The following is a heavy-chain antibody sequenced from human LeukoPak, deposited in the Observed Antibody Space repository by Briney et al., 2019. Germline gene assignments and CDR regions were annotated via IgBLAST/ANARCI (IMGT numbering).Heavy chain of an antibody. Sequence: GGSLRLSCAASGFTFSSYWMHWVRQAPGKGLVWVSRINSDGSSTSYADSVKGRFTISRDNAKNTLYLQMNSLRAEDTAVYHCARDQAGGSYTFDYWGQGTLVTVSP. D-gene: IGHD1-26*01. CDR1: GFTFSSYW. CDR3: ARDQAGGSYTFDY. CDR2: INSDGSST. V-gene: IGHV3-74*01. J-gene: IGHJ4*02.